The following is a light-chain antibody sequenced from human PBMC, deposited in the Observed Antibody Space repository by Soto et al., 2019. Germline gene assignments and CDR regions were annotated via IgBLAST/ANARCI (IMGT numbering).Light chain of an antibody. CDR3: AAWDDSLSAYV. J-gene: IGLJ1*01. V-gene: IGLV1-47*01. CDR1: SSNIGSNY. Sequence: QSVLTQPPSASETAGQRVTISCSGSSSNIGSNYVYWYQQLPGTAPKLLIYRNNQRPSGVPDRFSGSKSGTSASLAISGLRSEDEADYYCAAWDDSLSAYVFGTGTKLTVL. CDR2: RNN.